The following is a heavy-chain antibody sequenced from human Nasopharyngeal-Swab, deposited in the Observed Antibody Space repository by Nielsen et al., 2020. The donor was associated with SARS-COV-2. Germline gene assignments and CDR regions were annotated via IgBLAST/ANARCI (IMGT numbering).Heavy chain of an antibody. CDR2: ISSSSSYI. Sequence: ESLKISCAASGFTFSSYSMNWVRQAPGKGLEWVSSISSSSSYIYYADSVKGRFTISRDNAMNSLYLQMNSLRAEDTAVYYCAREGQIFGVVDYYYYGLDVWGQGTTVTVSS. CDR3: AREGQIFGVVDYYYYGLDV. V-gene: IGHV3-21*01. CDR1: GFTFSSYS. J-gene: IGHJ6*02. D-gene: IGHD3-3*01.